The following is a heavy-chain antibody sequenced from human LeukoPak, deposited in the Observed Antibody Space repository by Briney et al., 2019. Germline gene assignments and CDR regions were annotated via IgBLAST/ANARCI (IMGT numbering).Heavy chain of an antibody. CDR2: IYYSGST. D-gene: IGHD3-9*01. Sequence: SETLSLTYTVSGGSISSSSYYWGWIRQPPGKGLEWIGSIYYSGSTYYNPSLKSRVTISVYTSKNQFSLKLSSVTAADTAVYYCAAGKEILTGYYIPNDYWGQGTLVTVSS. CDR1: GGSISSSSYY. V-gene: IGHV4-39*01. J-gene: IGHJ4*02. CDR3: AAGKEILTGYYIPNDY.